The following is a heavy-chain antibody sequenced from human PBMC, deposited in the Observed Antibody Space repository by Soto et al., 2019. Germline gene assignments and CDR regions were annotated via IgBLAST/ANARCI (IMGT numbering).Heavy chain of an antibody. D-gene: IGHD6-6*01. V-gene: IGHV1-69*06. Sequence: GASLKVSCKACGGTFSSYSISWVRQAPGQGLEWMGGIIPIFGTANYAQKFQGRVTITADKSTSTAYMELSSLRSEDTAVYYCARDRVRGSSSRSYGMDVWGQGTTVTVSS. CDR1: GGTFSSYS. CDR2: IIPIFGTA. J-gene: IGHJ6*02. CDR3: ARDRVRGSSSRSYGMDV.